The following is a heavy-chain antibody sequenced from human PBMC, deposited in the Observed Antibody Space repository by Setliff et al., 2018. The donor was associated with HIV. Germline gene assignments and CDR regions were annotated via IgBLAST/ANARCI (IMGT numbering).Heavy chain of an antibody. J-gene: IGHJ3*02. CDR1: GYTFTDYF. CDR3: AREYDVLSGSYISAFDI. V-gene: IGHV1-2*04. Sequence: ASVKVSCKASGYTFTDYFIHWVRQAPGQGLEGVGRINPSNGATDFGQKFQGWITMTRDTSSRTAYLEVNRLTSDDTAVYYCAREYDVLSGSYISAFDIWGQGTMVTVSS. CDR2: INPSNGAT. D-gene: IGHD3-3*01.